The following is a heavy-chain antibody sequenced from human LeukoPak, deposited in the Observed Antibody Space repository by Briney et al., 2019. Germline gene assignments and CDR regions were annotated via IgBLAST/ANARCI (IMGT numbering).Heavy chain of an antibody. Sequence: SETLSLTCTVSGGSISSGSYYWSWIRQPAGKGLEWIGRIYTSGSTNYNPSLKSRVTISVDTSKNQFSLKLSSVTAADTAVYYCARARSSPPPTWFGIEGYYYMGVWGKGTTVTISS. V-gene: IGHV4-61*02. J-gene: IGHJ6*03. CDR1: GGSISSGSYY. CDR2: IYTSGST. CDR3: ARARSSPPPTWFGIEGYYYMGV. D-gene: IGHD3-10*01.